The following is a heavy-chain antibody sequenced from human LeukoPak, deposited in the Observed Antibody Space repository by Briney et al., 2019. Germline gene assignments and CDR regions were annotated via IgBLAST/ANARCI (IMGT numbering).Heavy chain of an antibody. CDR3: ARSHYYDSSGEQGIEINWFDP. Sequence: SVKVSCKASGGTFSSYAISWVRQAPGQGLEWMGGIIPIFGTANYAQKFQGRVTITADESTSTAYMELSSLRSEDTAVYSCARSHYYDSSGEQGIEINWFDPWGQGTLVTVSS. D-gene: IGHD3-22*01. J-gene: IGHJ5*02. V-gene: IGHV1-69*13. CDR1: GGTFSSYA. CDR2: IIPIFGTA.